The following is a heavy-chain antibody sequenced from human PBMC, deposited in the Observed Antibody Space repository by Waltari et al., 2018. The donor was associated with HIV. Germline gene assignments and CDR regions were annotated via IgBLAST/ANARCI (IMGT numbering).Heavy chain of an antibody. CDR1: GGSISSSNW. CDR2: IYHSGGT. Sequence: QVQLQESGPGLVKPSGTLSLTCAVSGGSISSSNWWSWVRQPPGKGLEWIGEIYHSGGTNYNPSLKSRVTISVDKSKNQFSLKLSSVTAADTAVYYCARDRFLSSYYYDSSGEGAFDIWGQGTMVTVSS. V-gene: IGHV4-4*02. CDR3: ARDRFLSSYYYDSSGEGAFDI. D-gene: IGHD3-22*01. J-gene: IGHJ3*02.